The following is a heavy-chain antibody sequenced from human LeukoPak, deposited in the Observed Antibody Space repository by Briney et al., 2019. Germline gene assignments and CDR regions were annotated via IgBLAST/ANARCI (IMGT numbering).Heavy chain of an antibody. D-gene: IGHD2-15*01. V-gene: IGHV4-31*03. J-gene: IGHJ4*02. Sequence: PSETLSLTCTVSGGSISSGGYYWSWIRQHPGKGLEWIGYIYYSGSTYYNPSLKSRVTISVDTSKNQFSLKLSSVTAADTAVYYCARGPENCSGGSCYPRSYYFDYWGQGTLVTVSS. CDR3: ARGPENCSGGSCYPRSYYFDY. CDR2: IYYSGST. CDR1: GGSISSGGYY.